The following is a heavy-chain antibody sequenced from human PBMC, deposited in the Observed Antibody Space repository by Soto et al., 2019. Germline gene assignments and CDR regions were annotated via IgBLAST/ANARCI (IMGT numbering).Heavy chain of an antibody. V-gene: IGHV3-74*01. CDR1: GFTFSNYC. CDR3: ARGASGRYYRDV. Sequence: DEQVVESGGGLVQPGGSLRLSCTASGFTFSNYCIHWVRQASGKGLVWVSRIKGDGSITNYADSVRGRFSISRDNAKNTVYLQMYSLRAEDTAVYYCARGASGRYYRDVWGKGTTVTVS. CDR2: IKGDGSIT. D-gene: IGHD3-10*01. J-gene: IGHJ6*03.